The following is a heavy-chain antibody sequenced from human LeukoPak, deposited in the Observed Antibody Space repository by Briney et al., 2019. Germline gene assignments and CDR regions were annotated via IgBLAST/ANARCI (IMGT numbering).Heavy chain of an antibody. D-gene: IGHD3-22*01. Sequence: SETLSLTCTVSGGSISSYYWSWIRQPPGKGLEWIGYIYYSGSTNYNPSLKSRVTISVDTSKNQFSLKLSSVTAADTAVYYCARSTYYYDSSGYHDAFDIWGQGTMVTLSS. CDR2: IYYSGST. J-gene: IGHJ3*02. CDR1: GGSISSYY. CDR3: ARSTYYYDSSGYHDAFDI. V-gene: IGHV4-59*08.